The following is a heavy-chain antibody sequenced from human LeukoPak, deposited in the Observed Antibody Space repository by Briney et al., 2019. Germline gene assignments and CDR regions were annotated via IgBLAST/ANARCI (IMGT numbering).Heavy chain of an antibody. CDR3: ARQVGGGPGSYSYYYYMDV. D-gene: IGHD3-10*01. J-gene: IGHJ6*03. CDR1: GGSISSSSYY. CDR2: IYYSGST. Sequence: SETLSLTCTVSGGSISSSSYYWGWIRQPPGKGLEWIGSIYYSGSTYYNPSLKSRVTISVDTSKNQFSLKLSSVTAADTAVYYCARQVGGGPGSYSYYYYMDVWGKGTTVTVSS. V-gene: IGHV4-39*07.